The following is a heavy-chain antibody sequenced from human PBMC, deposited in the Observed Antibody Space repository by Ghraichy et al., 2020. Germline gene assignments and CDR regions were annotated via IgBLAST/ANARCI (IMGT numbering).Heavy chain of an antibody. D-gene: IGHD1-7*01. Sequence: SQTLSLTCAISGDSVSTNSATWNWVRQSPSRGLEWLGRTYYRSKWYNDYAVSVKSRISFNPDTSKNQVSLQLNSVTPEDTAVYYCARGHTNLGAFDIWGQGTMGTVSS. V-gene: IGHV6-1*01. J-gene: IGHJ3*02. CDR2: TYYRSKWYN. CDR3: ARGHTNLGAFDI. CDR1: GDSVSTNSAT.